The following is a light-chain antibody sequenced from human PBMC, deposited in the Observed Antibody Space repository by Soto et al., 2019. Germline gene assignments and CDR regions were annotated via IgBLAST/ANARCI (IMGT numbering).Light chain of an antibody. CDR1: QSLDNW. Sequence: DIPMTQSPSSVSASVGDTVTISCRASQSLDNWLAWYQQKPGNAPRLLIYAAYTLENGVPSRFSGSGSGSDFTLTISSLQPEEFATYYCQQAKSFPYTFGQGTKVEI. V-gene: IGKV1-12*01. CDR2: AAY. CDR3: QQAKSFPYT. J-gene: IGKJ2*01.